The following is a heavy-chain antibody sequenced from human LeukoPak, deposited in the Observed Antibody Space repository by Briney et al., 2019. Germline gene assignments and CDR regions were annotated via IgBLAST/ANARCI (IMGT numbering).Heavy chain of an antibody. CDR1: GGSISSGGYY. V-gene: IGHV4-31*03. D-gene: IGHD5-12*01. Sequence: PSQTLSLTCTVSGGSISSGGYYWSWIRQHPGKGLEWIGYIYYSGSTYYNPSLKSRVTISVDTSKNQFSLKLSSVTAADTAVYYCAREEGLRFVDYWGQGTLVTVSS. CDR3: AREEGLRFVDY. CDR2: IYYSGST. J-gene: IGHJ4*02.